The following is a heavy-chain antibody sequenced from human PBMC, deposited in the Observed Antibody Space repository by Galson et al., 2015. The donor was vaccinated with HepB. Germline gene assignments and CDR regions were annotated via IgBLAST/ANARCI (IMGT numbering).Heavy chain of an antibody. CDR1: GFTFSSYA. J-gene: IGHJ3*02. Sequence: SLRLSCAASGFTFSSYAMSWVRQAPGKGLEWVSAISGSGGSTYYADSVKGRFTISRDNSKNTLYLQMNSLRAEDTAVYYCAKNDYGGNSGGLGAFDIWGQGAMVTVSS. CDR2: ISGSGGST. V-gene: IGHV3-23*01. D-gene: IGHD4-23*01. CDR3: AKNDYGGNSGGLGAFDI.